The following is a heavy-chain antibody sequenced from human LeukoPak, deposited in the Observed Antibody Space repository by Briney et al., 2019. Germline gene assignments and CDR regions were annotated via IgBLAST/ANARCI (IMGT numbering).Heavy chain of an antibody. CDR2: IYYSGST. CDR3: ARDNSVRDEAWWFNP. D-gene: IGHD5-24*01. V-gene: IGHV4-39*07. CDR1: GGSIRSSSYY. J-gene: IGHJ5*02. Sequence: PSETLSLTCTVSGGSIRSSSYYWGWIRQPPGKGLEWIGSIYYSGSTYYNPSLKSRVTISVDTSKNQFSLKLSSVTAADTAVYYCARDNSVRDEAWWFNPWGQGTLVTVSS.